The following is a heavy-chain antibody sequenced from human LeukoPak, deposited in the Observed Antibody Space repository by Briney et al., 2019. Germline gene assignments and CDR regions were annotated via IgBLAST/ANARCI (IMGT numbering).Heavy chain of an antibody. CDR3: ARRSIAARRGFDY. V-gene: IGHV5-51*01. CDR2: IYPGDSDT. J-gene: IGHJ4*02. Sequence: GESLKISCKGSGYSFTSYWIGWVRQMPGKGLGWMGIIYPGDSDTRYSPSFQGQVTISADKSISTAYLQWSSLKASDTAMYYCARRSIAARRGFDYWGQGTLVTVSS. D-gene: IGHD6-6*01. CDR1: GYSFTSYW.